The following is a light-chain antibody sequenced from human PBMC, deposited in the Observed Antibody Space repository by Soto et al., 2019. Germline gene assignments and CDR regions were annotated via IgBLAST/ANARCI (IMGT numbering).Light chain of an antibody. Sequence: EIVLTQSPATLSLSPGERSTLACISSQSVSESLAWYQHKLGQPPRLLIYDASNRATGIPVRFSGSGSGTDFTLTISSLEPEDFAVYYCQQRSTWPPFSFGPGTKVDIK. J-gene: IGKJ3*01. CDR3: QQRSTWPPFS. CDR1: QSVSES. CDR2: DAS. V-gene: IGKV3-11*01.